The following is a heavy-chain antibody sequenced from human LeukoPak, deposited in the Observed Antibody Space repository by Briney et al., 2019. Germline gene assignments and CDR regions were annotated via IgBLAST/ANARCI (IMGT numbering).Heavy chain of an antibody. D-gene: IGHD4-23*01. J-gene: IGHJ4*02. Sequence: GGSLRLSCAASGFIFNSHWMSWVRQAPGKGLEWMAIISHDATNEYHADSVKGRFTISRDNSKNTLYLQMNSLIPEDTAVYLCARDFGGLRWNYYFDYWGQGTLVTVSS. CDR1: GFIFNSHW. V-gene: IGHV3-30*03. CDR2: ISHDATNE. CDR3: ARDFGGLRWNYYFDY.